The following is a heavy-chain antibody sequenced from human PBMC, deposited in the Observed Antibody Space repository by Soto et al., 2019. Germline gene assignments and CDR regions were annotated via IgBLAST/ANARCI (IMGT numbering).Heavy chain of an antibody. V-gene: IGHV3-23*01. D-gene: IGHD6-25*01. CDR1: GFTFSNHV. Sequence: GGSLRLSCAASGFTFSNHVMNWVRQAPGKGLEWVSAINGGGTTYYIDSVKGRFTISRDNSKNMVYLQMNSLRAEDTAIYYCAKDQSGYGRFDYWGQGAQVTVSS. CDR2: INGGGTT. J-gene: IGHJ4*02. CDR3: AKDQSGYGRFDY.